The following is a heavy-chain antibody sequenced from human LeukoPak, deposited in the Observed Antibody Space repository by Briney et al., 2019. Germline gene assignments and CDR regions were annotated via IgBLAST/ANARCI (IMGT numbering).Heavy chain of an antibody. CDR2: IYSGGST. J-gene: IGHJ4*02. CDR3: ARLHCTAADCNHLDK. Sequence: GGSLRLSCAASGFIVSSTYMSWVRQAPGKGLEWVSVIYSGGSTYYADPVKGGFTISRDNSKNTLYLQMNSLRVEDTAVYYCARLHCTAADCNHLDKWGRGTLVTVSS. CDR1: GFIVSSTY. V-gene: IGHV3-53*01. D-gene: IGHD2-21*02.